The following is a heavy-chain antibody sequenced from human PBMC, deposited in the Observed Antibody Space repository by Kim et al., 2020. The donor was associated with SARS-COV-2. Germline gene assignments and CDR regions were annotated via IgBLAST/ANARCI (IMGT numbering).Heavy chain of an antibody. CDR2: IKQDGSIK. CDR3: AREGYCGSRSCYAY. V-gene: IGHV3-7*01. CDR1: GFTFSSYW. J-gene: IGHJ4*02. Sequence: GGSLRLSCAASGFTFSSYWMTWVRQAPGKGLEWVANIKQDGSIKYYVDSVKGRFTITRDNAMKSLYLQMNSLRAEDTAVYYCAREGYCGSRSCYAYWGQGTLDTVSS. D-gene: IGHD2-2*01.